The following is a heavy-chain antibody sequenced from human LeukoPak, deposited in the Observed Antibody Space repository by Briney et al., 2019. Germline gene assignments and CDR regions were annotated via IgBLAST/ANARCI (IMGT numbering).Heavy chain of an antibody. CDR3: ARDRSGFDP. V-gene: IGHV4-59*01. CDR1: GGSISSYY. J-gene: IGHJ5*02. CDR2: IYYSGST. Sequence: SETLSLTCTVSGGSISSYYWSWIRQPPGKGLEWIGYIYYSGSTNYNPSLKSRVTISVDTSKNQFSLKLSSVTAADTAVYYCARDRSGFDPWGQGTLVAVSS.